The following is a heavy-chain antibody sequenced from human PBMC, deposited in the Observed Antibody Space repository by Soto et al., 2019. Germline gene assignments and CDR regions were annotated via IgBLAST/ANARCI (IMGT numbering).Heavy chain of an antibody. V-gene: IGHV3-30*18. Sequence: GGSLRLSCAASGFTFNIYGVHWVRQAPDKGLEWVALISYDGSNQYYADSVKGRFTISRDNSKNTLFLQMNSLRADDTAVYYCAKDQASGQGSFDSWGQGTLVTVSS. J-gene: IGHJ4*02. CDR2: ISYDGSNQ. CDR3: AKDQASGQGSFDS. CDR1: GFTFNIYG.